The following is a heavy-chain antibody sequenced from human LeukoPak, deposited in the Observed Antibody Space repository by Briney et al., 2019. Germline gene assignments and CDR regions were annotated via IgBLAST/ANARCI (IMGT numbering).Heavy chain of an antibody. CDR2: INSDGGST. D-gene: IGHD2-15*01. CDR1: GFTFSSYW. J-gene: IGHJ4*02. V-gene: IGHV3-74*01. CDR3: ARDTGCSGGSCYSFYDY. Sequence: GGSLRLSCTASGFTFSSYWIHWVRQAPGKGLVWVSRINSDGGSTSYADSVKGRFTISRDNAKNTLYLQMNSLRAEDTAVYYCARDTGCSGGSCYSFYDYWGQGTLVTVSS.